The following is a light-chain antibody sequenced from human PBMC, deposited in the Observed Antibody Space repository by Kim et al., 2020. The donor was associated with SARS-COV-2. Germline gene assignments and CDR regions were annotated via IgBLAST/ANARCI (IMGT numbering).Light chain of an antibody. J-gene: IGLJ3*02. CDR2: DVS. CDR3: SSYTSSSTWV. CDR1: SSDVGYYNY. V-gene: IGLV2-14*04. Sequence: GLSFTITSTGTSSDVGYYNYVSWYQQHPGKAPKLMLYDVSRRPSGVSNRFSGSKSGNTASLTISELQAEDEADYYCSSYTSSSTWVFGGGTQLTVL.